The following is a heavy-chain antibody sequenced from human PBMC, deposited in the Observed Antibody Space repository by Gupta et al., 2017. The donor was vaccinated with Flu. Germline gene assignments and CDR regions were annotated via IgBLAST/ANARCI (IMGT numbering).Heavy chain of an antibody. Sequence: EVHLLDSGGGLVQPGGSLRLSCAASGVTFRLSSMSWVRQAPGKGLEWLSTISGSGTPTFYADSVRGRFTISRDNSKNTVYLQMNSLTVDDTAVYFCAKGGGTGNSDFWGQGTRVTVSS. CDR3: AKGGGTGNSDF. CDR1: GVTFRLSS. V-gene: IGHV3-23*01. J-gene: IGHJ4*02. D-gene: IGHD1-1*01. CDR2: ISGSGTPT.